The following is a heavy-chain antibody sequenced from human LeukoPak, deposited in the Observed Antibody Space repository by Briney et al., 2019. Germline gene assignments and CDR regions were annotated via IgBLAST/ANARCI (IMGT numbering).Heavy chain of an antibody. CDR2: IWSDSSHK. V-gene: IGHV3-33*08. D-gene: IGHD6-13*01. Sequence: GGSLRLSCAASGFTFSSYWMSWVRQAPGKGLEWVAVIWSDSSHKYYVDSMKGRCTISRDNSKNMVYLQMNSLRVEDTAVYYCASAAGAFDMWGQGTLVTVSS. CDR3: ASAAGAFDM. CDR1: GFTFSSYW. J-gene: IGHJ3*02.